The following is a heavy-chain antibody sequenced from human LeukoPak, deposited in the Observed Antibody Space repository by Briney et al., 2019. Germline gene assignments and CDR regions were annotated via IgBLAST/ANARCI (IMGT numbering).Heavy chain of an antibody. V-gene: IGHV3-73*01. CDR2: IRSKANSYAT. Sequence: GGSLRLSCAASGFTFSGSAMHWVRQASGKGLEWVGRIRSKANSYATAYAASVKGRFTISRDDSKNTAYQQMNSLKTEDTAVYYCTRPRSYGDYDYWGQGTLVTVSS. D-gene: IGHD4-17*01. CDR3: TRPRSYGDYDY. CDR1: GFTFSGSA. J-gene: IGHJ4*02.